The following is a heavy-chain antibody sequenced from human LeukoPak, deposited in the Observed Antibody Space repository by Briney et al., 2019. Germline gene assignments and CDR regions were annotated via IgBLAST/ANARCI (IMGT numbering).Heavy chain of an antibody. D-gene: IGHD3-10*01. J-gene: IGHJ4*02. CDR3: AKAVLLWFGELRYYFDY. Sequence: GGSLRLSCAASGFTFSSYDMSWVRQAPGKGLEWVSAISGSGGSTYYADSVKGRFTISRDNSKNTLYLQMNSLRAEDTAVYYCAKAVLLWFGELRYYFDYWGQGTLVTVSS. CDR2: ISGSGGST. CDR1: GFTFSSYD. V-gene: IGHV3-23*01.